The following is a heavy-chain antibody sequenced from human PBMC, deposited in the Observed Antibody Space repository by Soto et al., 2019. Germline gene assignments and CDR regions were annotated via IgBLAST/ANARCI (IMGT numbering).Heavy chain of an antibody. D-gene: IGHD3-3*01. J-gene: IGHJ5*02. CDR1: GGSISSGDYY. V-gene: IGHV4-30-4*01. CDR3: AREATIFGVALESYNWFDP. Sequence: PSETLSLTCTVSGGSISSGDYYWSWIRQPPGKGLEWIGYIYYSGSTYYNPSLKSRVTISVDTSKNQFSLKLSSVTAADTAVYYCAREATIFGVALESYNWFDPWGQGTLVTVSS. CDR2: IYYSGST.